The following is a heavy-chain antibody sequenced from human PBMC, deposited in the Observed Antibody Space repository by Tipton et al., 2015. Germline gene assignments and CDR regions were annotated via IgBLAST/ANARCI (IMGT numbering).Heavy chain of an antibody. CDR2: IYYSGST. Sequence: TLSLTCTVSGASISSGDYYLSWIRQPPGKGLEWIGNIYYSGSTYYNPSLKSRLTISLDTSKNQFSLKLNSVTAADTAVYYCARLWSYDFWSATSYSFDYWGQGTLVTVSS. CDR1: GASISSGDYY. V-gene: IGHV4-30-4*01. CDR3: ARLWSYDFWSATSYSFDY. J-gene: IGHJ4*02. D-gene: IGHD3-3*01.